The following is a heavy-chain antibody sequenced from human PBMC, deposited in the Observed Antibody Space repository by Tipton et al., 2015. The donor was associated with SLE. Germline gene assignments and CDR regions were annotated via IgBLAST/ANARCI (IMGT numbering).Heavy chain of an antibody. CDR3: ARQRGYYDGTPFPPWNFDL. J-gene: IGHJ2*01. Sequence: TLSLTCTVSGGSISGYHWSWLRQPPGKGLEWIGETTHSGKTNYNPSLKSRVTISADTSKNQFSLKLRSVTAADTAVYYCARQRGYYDGTPFPPWNFDLWGRGTQVTVSS. CDR2: TTHSGKT. D-gene: IGHD3-16*01. CDR1: GGSISGYH. V-gene: IGHV4-59*08.